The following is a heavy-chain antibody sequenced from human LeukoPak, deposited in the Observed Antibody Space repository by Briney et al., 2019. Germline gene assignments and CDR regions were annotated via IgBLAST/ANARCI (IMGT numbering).Heavy chain of an antibody. CDR1: GGTFSRYA. CDR3: ARCSQSDSSNVYAVLQY. D-gene: IGHD3-22*01. CDR2: INPVFGTT. Sequence: VASVKVSCKASGGTFSRYAVSWVRLTPGQGLEWLGGINPVFGTTTYAQKFQVKVTMTADKSTKTAYLEISSLTSDDTAVYYCARCSQSDSSNVYAVLQYWSQGTQVTVST. J-gene: IGHJ4*02. V-gene: IGHV1-69*06.